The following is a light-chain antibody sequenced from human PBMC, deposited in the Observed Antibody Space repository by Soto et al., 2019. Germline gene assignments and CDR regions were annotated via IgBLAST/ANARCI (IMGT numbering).Light chain of an antibody. CDR3: QQYNTAPMT. CDR1: QSISNNF. Sequence: EIVLTQSPGTLSLSPGEGATLSCRASQSISNNFLAWYQHKPGQAPRLLMHGAFNRASGIPDRFSGSASGTDFTLTISRLEPEDFAVYYFQQYNTAPMTFGGGTKVEIK. CDR2: GAF. V-gene: IGKV3-20*01. J-gene: IGKJ4*01.